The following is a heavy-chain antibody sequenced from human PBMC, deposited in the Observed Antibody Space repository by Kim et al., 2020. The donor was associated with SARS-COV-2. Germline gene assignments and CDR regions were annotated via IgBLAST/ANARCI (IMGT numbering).Heavy chain of an antibody. CDR3: AREALRYFGGRMDV. Sequence: GGSLRLSCAASGFTFSSYSMNWVRQAPGKGLEWVSYISSSSSTIYYADSVKGRFTISRDNAKNSLYLQMNSLRDEDTAVYYCAREALRYFGGRMDVWGQGTTVTVSS. CDR1: GFTFSSYS. V-gene: IGHV3-48*02. D-gene: IGHD3-9*01. J-gene: IGHJ6*02. CDR2: ISSSSSTI.